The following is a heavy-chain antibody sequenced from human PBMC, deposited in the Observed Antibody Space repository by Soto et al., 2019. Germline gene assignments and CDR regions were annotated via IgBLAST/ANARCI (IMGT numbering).Heavy chain of an antibody. CDR3: ARQIYDSDTGPNFQYYFDS. J-gene: IGHJ4*02. V-gene: IGHV5-10-1*01. CDR1: GYSFAGYL. D-gene: IGHD3-22*01. Sequence: PGASLKISCKASGYSFAGYLITWVRQKPGKGLEWMGRIDPSDSQTYYSPSFRGHVTISATKSITTVFLQWSSLRASDTAMYYCARQIYDSDTGPNFQYYFDSWGQGTPVTVSS. CDR2: IDPSDSQT.